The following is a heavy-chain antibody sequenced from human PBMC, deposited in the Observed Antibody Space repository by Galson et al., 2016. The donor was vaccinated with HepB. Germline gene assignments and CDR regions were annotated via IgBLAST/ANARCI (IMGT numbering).Heavy chain of an antibody. V-gene: IGHV1-18*01. J-gene: IGHJ6*02. CDR1: GYTFTTYG. Sequence: SVKVSCKASGYTFTTYGISWVRQAPGQGLEWMGWISAYNGNTNYAQKLQGRVTMTTATSTSTAYMELRSMRSDDTAVYYCARDPRKMRYQLLEIYYYYYAMDVWGQGTTVTVSS. CDR3: ARDPRKMRYQLLEIYYYYYAMDV. D-gene: IGHD2-2*01. CDR2: ISAYNGNT.